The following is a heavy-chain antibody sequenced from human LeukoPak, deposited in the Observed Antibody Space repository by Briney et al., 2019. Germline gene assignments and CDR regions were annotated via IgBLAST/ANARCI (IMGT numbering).Heavy chain of an antibody. V-gene: IGHV4-31*03. CDR2: IYYSGST. CDR1: GGSISSGGYY. D-gene: IGHD2-2*01. Sequence: PSETLSLTCTVSGGSISSGGYYWSWIRQHPGKGLEWIGYIYYSGSTYYNPSLKSRVTISVDTSKNHFSLKLSSVTAADTAVYYCARGYRSSTSCYLGVYYFDYWGQGTLVTVSS. CDR3: ARGYRSSTSCYLGVYYFDY. J-gene: IGHJ4*02.